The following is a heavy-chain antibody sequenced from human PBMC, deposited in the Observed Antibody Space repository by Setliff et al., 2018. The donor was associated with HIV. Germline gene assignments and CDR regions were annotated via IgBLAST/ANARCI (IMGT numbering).Heavy chain of an antibody. J-gene: IGHJ6*02. CDR1: GYSFTSYW. Sequence: PGESLKIFCKGSGYSFTSYWIGWVRQMPGKGLEWMGIIYPGDSDTRYSPSFHGQVTISADKSISTAYLQWSSLKASETAMYYGARRGYYYDSSDFYHYYYSGMAVWGQGTTVTVSS. CDR3: ARRGYYYDSSDFYHYYYSGMAV. D-gene: IGHD3-22*01. V-gene: IGHV5-51*01. CDR2: IYPGDSDT.